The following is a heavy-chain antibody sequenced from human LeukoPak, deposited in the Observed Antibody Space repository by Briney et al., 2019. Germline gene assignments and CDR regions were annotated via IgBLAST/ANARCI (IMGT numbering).Heavy chain of an antibody. CDR1: GGSTTGYY. J-gene: IGHJ5*02. V-gene: IGHV4-59*01. D-gene: IGHD1-7*01. CDR2: INYSGST. Sequence: SETLSLTCTVSGGSTTGYYWSWIRQPPGKGLEWIGNINYSGSTNYNPSLESRVTISQDTSTNQFSLKLSSVTAADTAFYYCARGQESTGSITGTTFRFDPWGQGTLVTVSS. CDR3: ARGQESTGSITGTTFRFDP.